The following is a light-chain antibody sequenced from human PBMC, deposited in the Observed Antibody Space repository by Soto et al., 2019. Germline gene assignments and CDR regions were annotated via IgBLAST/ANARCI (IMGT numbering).Light chain of an antibody. V-gene: IGLV2-14*01. CDR3: SSYTISSTYV. Sequence: QSARTQPASVSGSPGQSIAISCTGTSSDVGGYNYVSWYQQHPGKAPKLLINDVSNRPSGVSSRFSGSKSGNTASLTISGLQAEDEADYYCSSYTISSTYVFGTGTKLTVL. J-gene: IGLJ1*01. CDR1: SSDVGGYNY. CDR2: DVS.